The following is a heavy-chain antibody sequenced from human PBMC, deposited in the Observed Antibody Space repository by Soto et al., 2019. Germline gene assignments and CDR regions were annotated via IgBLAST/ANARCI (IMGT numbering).Heavy chain of an antibody. J-gene: IGHJ4*02. CDR1: GFTFSSYG. D-gene: IGHD3-10*01. V-gene: IGHV3-33*01. Sequence: GGSLRLSCAAFGFTFSSYGMYWVRQAPGKGLECVAVKREGGSNQYCADSVKGRFTISRNNSKNTLYLQMNSLRAEDTAVYQCAREYGYGLFRSFGALVLFDNWGQGTRVTVSS. CDR2: KREGGSNQ. CDR3: AREYGYGLFRSFGALVLFDN.